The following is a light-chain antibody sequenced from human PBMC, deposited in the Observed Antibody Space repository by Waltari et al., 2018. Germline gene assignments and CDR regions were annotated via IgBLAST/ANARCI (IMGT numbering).Light chain of an antibody. CDR3: QQYNNWPPYT. J-gene: IGKJ2*01. CDR1: QSVSSN. CDR2: GAY. V-gene: IGKV3-15*01. Sequence: EIVMTQSPATLSVSPGDTASLSCRASQSVSSNLAGYQQKPGQAPRLLIYGAYTRATGIPARFSGSGSGTEFTLTISSLQSEDFAVYYCQQYNNWPPYTFGQGTKLEIK.